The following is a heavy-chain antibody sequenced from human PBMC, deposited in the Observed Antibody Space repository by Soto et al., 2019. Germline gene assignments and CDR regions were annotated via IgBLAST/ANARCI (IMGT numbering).Heavy chain of an antibody. CDR2: IYHSGRA. V-gene: IGHV4-4*02. D-gene: IGHD2-21*01. J-gene: IGHJ4*02. CDR1: GESITNDRW. Sequence: SETLSLTCSISGESITNDRWWSWVRQSPGQGLEWIGEIYHSGRAHYNPSLKTRVIISVDKSKNSFSLTLSSVTAADTAVYYCTANGFYSLDYWGQGSLVTVSS. CDR3: TANGFYSLDY.